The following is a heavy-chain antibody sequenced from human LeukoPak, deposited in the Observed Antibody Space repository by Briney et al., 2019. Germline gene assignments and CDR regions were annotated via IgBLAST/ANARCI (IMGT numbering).Heavy chain of an antibody. CDR3: AKEAGNYYYDSSGYYDYFDY. D-gene: IGHD3-22*01. CDR2: ISYDGSNK. V-gene: IGHV3-30*18. Sequence: GGSLRLSCAASGFTFSSYGMHWVRQAPGKGLEWVAVISYDGSNKYYADSVKGRFTISRDNSKNTLYLQMNSLRAEDTAVYYCAKEAGNYYYDSSGYYDYFDYWGQGTLVTVSS. CDR1: GFTFSSYG. J-gene: IGHJ4*02.